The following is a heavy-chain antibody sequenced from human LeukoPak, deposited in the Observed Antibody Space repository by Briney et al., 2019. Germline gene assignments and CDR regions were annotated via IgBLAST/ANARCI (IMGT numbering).Heavy chain of an antibody. Sequence: GASVKVSCKASGYTFTSYDINWVRQAPGQGLEWMGWINPNSGGTNYAQKFQGRVTMTRDTSISTAYMELSRLRSDDTAVYYCARRSLTYYYGSGSYKGAFDIWGQGTMVTVSS. CDR2: INPNSGGT. J-gene: IGHJ3*02. D-gene: IGHD3-10*01. CDR3: ARRSLTYYYGSGSYKGAFDI. V-gene: IGHV1-2*02. CDR1: GYTFTSYD.